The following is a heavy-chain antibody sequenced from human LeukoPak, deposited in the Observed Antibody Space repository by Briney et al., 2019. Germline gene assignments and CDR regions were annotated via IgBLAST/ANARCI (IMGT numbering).Heavy chain of an antibody. J-gene: IGHJ4*02. D-gene: IGHD3-10*01. Sequence: ASVTVSCKASGYTFTSYTITWVRQAPGQGLEWMGWISAYNGYTNYAQKLQGRVTMTTNTSTSTAYMELTSLRFDDTAVYYCARVPMVRGVIGRHFDYWGQGTLVTVSS. CDR3: ARVPMVRGVIGRHFDY. V-gene: IGHV1-18*01. CDR1: GYTFTSYT. CDR2: ISAYNGYT.